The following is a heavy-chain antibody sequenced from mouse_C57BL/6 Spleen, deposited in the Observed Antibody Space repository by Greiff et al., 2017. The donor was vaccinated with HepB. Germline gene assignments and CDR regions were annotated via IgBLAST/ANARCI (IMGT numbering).Heavy chain of an antibody. CDR3: FRTGIYDGTSGGYYAMDY. CDR2: IWSGGST. Sequence: QVQLKESGPGLVQPSQRLSITCTVSGFSLTSYGVHWVRQSPGKGLEWLGVIWSGGSTDYNAAFISRLSISKNNSKRQIFFKMNSLQADDTALYYCFRTGIYDGTSGGYYAMDYWGQGTSATVSS. CDR1: GFSLTSYG. J-gene: IGHJ4*01. D-gene: IGHD2-3*01. V-gene: IGHV2-2*01.